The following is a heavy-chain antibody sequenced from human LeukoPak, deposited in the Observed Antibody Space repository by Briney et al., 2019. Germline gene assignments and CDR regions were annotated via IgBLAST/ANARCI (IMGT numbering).Heavy chain of an antibody. Sequence: HPGGSLRLSCVASGFAFSNYAMSWVRQAPGKGLEWVSGISGSGSNTYYADSVKGRFTISRDNSKHTLYLQMNSLRAEDTAVYYCAKDLYYGSRGADFWGQGTLVTVSS. J-gene: IGHJ4*02. CDR3: AKDLYYGSRGADF. CDR1: GFAFSNYA. CDR2: ISGSGSNT. D-gene: IGHD3-22*01. V-gene: IGHV3-23*01.